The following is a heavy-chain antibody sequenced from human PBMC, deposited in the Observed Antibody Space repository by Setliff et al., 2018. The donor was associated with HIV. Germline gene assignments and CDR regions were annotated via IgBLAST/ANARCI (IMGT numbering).Heavy chain of an antibody. V-gene: IGHV3-21*04. CDR3: AKDIRYSSTWWPFDY. CDR2: ISSRTSYI. Sequence: PGGSLRLSCAASGFTFSTYNMNWVRQAPGKGLEWVSSISSRTSYIHYADSVKGRFTISRDNAKNSLYLQMNSLRAEDTAVYYCAKDIRYSSTWWPFDYWGQGTLVTVSS. J-gene: IGHJ4*02. D-gene: IGHD2-2*01. CDR1: GFTFSTYN.